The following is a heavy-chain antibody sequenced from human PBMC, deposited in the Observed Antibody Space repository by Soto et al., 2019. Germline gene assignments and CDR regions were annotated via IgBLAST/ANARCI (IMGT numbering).Heavy chain of an antibody. V-gene: IGHV4-34*01. CDR2: INHSGST. Sequence: PSETLSLTCAVYGGSFSGYYWSWIRQPPGKGLEWIGEINHSGSTNYNPSLKSRVTISVDTSKNQFSLKLNSVTAADTAVYYCARGNQYYYGSGSYYNNWFDPWGQGTLVTVSS. D-gene: IGHD3-10*01. CDR3: ARGNQYYYGSGSYYNNWFDP. J-gene: IGHJ5*02. CDR1: GGSFSGYY.